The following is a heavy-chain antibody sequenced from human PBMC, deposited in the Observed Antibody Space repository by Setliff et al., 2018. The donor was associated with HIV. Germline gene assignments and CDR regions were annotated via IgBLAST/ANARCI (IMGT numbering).Heavy chain of an antibody. CDR3: ARLVVVPAADVDAFDI. CDR2: ISSSDNTI. J-gene: IGHJ3*02. CDR1: GFTFSSYE. V-gene: IGHV3-48*03. Sequence: PGGSLRLSCAASGFTFSSYEMNWVRQAPGKGLEWVSYISSSDNTIHYADSVRGRFTISRDNAKNSLYLQMNSLRAEDTAVYYCARLVVVPAADVDAFDIWGQGTMVTVSS. D-gene: IGHD2-2*01.